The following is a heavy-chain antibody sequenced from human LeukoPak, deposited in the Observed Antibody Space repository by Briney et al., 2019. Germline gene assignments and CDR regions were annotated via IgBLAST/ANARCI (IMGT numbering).Heavy chain of an antibody. CDR3: ATGSYYDSSGYY. D-gene: IGHD3-22*01. CDR2: IKQDGSEK. CDR1: GFTFSSYA. J-gene: IGHJ4*02. Sequence: GGSLRLSCAASGFTFSSYAMSWVRQAPGKGLEWVANIKQDGSEKYYVDSVKGRFTISRDNAKNSLYLQMNSLRAEDTAVYYCATGSYYDSSGYYWGQGTLVTVSS. V-gene: IGHV3-7*01.